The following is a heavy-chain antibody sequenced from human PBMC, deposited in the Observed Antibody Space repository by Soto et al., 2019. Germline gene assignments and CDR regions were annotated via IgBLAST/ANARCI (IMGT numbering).Heavy chain of an antibody. J-gene: IGHJ6*02. CDR3: AIDTVTPPSSYGMDV. CDR2: ISNDGSYK. CDR1: GFTFSSYA. Sequence: QVQLVESGGGVVQPGRSLRLSCAASGFTFSSYAMHWVRQAPGKGLEWVAFISNDGSYKFYADSVRGRFTISRDNSKNTLYLQMNSLRAEDTAVYYCAIDTVTPPSSYGMDVWGQGTAVTVSS. D-gene: IGHD4-17*01. V-gene: IGHV3-30*04.